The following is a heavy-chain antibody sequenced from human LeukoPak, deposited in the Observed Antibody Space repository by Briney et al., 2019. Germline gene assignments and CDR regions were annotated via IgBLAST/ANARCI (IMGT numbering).Heavy chain of an antibody. CDR3: ARRDTGWNYCDY. D-gene: IGHD6-19*01. CDR1: GDSINGHY. V-gene: IGHV4-59*08. J-gene: IGHJ4*02. CDR2: IHYKGGT. Sequence: SETLSLTCTISGDSINGHYWSWIRQPPGKRLEWIGDIHYKGGTNYNLSLKSRVTISVDTSKNHLSLNLTSVLAADTAIYYCARRDTGWNYCDYWGQGILVTVSS.